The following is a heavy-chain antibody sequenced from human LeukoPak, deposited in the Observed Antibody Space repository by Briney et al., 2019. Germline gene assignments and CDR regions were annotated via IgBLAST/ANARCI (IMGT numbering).Heavy chain of an antibody. J-gene: IGHJ4*02. CDR3: ARQLRYFDWLHFDY. D-gene: IGHD3-9*01. CDR2: IYYSGST. V-gene: IGHV4-39*01. Sequence: SGTLSPTCTVSGGSISSSSYYWGWIRQPPGKGLEWIGSIYYSGSTYYNPSLKSRVTISVDTSKNQFSLKLGSVTAADTAVYYCARQLRYFDWLHFDYWGQGTLVTVSS. CDR1: GGSISSSSYY.